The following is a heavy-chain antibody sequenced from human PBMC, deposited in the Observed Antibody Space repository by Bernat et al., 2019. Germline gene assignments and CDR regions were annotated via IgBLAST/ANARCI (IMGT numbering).Heavy chain of an antibody. CDR2: ISGRSSDI. Sequence: QVQLVESGGGLVKPGGSLRLSCAASGFTFSDYYMNWIRQAPGKGLEWVSYISGRSSDITYADSVEGRFTISRDNTKKSLYLHMNSLGAEDTAVYYCARDQGTRNSHDGMDVWGQGTTVIVS. V-gene: IGHV3-11*05. CDR3: ARDQGTRNSHDGMDV. J-gene: IGHJ6*02. CDR1: GFTFSDYY. D-gene: IGHD1-1*01.